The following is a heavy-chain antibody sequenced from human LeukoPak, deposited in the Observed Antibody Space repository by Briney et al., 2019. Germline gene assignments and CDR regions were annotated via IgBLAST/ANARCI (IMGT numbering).Heavy chain of an antibody. CDR1: DFSVTDNY. CDR2: VYAGGAT. J-gene: IGHJ5*02. Sequence: GGSLRLSCAASDFSVTDNYVTWVRQAPGKGLQWVSSVYAGGATYYADSVRGRFTISRDKSKNTVYLQMTSLRVEDTAVYYCARDRRENWFDPWGQGTLSPSPQ. V-gene: IGHV3-53*01. CDR3: ARDRRENWFDP.